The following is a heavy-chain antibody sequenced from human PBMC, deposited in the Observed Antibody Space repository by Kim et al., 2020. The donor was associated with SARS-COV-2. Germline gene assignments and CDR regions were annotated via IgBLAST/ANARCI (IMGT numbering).Heavy chain of an antibody. CDR3: AKVSFCGTCGGDYDPYLDY. V-gene: IGHV3-23*01. CDR1: GFTFSSYV. J-gene: IGHJ4*02. Sequence: GGSLRLSCAASGFTFSSYVMSWVRQAPGKGLEWVSAISGSGGSTYYADSVKGRFTISRDNSKNTLYLQMNSLRAEDTAVYYCAKVSFCGTCGGDYDPYLDYWGQGTLVTVSS. D-gene: IGHD2-21*01. CDR2: ISGSGGST.